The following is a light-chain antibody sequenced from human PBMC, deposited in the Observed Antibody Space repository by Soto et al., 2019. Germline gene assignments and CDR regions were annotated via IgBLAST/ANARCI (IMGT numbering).Light chain of an antibody. CDR3: QQYNNWPTWT. Sequence: EIVMTQSPATLSVSPGERATLSCRASQSVNSNLAWYQQKPGQAPRLLIYGASTRATGIPARFSGSGSGTEFTLTISNLRSEDFAVYYCQQYNNWPTWTFGQGTKVEIK. V-gene: IGKV3-15*01. CDR1: QSVNSN. CDR2: GAS. J-gene: IGKJ1*01.